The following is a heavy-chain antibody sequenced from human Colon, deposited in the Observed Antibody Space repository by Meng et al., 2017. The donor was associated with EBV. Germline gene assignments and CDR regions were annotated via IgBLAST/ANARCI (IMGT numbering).Heavy chain of an antibody. CDR1: GFSLRTIGVG. J-gene: IGHJ4*02. D-gene: IGHD6-6*01. CDR3: TQTGATQLVNF. Sequence: QITLKESCPTLVKPTQTLTLTCSFSGFSLRTIGVGVGWIRQPPGQALEWLALIYWDDVKRYSPSLKNRLTITKDTSKNQVVLTMTNMDPVDTATYHCTQTGATQLVNFWGQGTLVTVSS. V-gene: IGHV2-5*02. CDR2: IYWDDVK.